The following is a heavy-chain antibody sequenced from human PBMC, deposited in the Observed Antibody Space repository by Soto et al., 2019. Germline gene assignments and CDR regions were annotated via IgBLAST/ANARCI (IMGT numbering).Heavy chain of an antibody. Sequence: LGGSLRLSCAASGFTFSIYAMTWVRQAPGKGLEWVSSISDGGGRTYYADSVKGRFTISRDNSENTLYLQLNSLRAEDTAIYYCAKKRGARDADNQYYFYYWGQGTPVTVSS. CDR2: ISDGGGRT. D-gene: IGHD1-1*01. CDR1: GFTFSIYA. CDR3: AKKRGARDADNQYYFYY. V-gene: IGHV3-23*01. J-gene: IGHJ4*02.